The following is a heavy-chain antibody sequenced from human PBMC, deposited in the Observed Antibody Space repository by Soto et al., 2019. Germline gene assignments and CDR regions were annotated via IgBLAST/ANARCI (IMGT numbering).Heavy chain of an antibody. CDR2: ISYDGSNK. D-gene: IGHD6-6*01. CDR3: AKARSPYSSSSLPYFDY. Sequence: GGSLRISCAASGFTFCSYGMHGVRQAPGKGLEWVAVISYDGSNKYYADSVKGRFTISRDNSKNTLYLQMNSLRAEDTAVYYCAKARSPYSSSSLPYFDYWGQGTLVTVSS. J-gene: IGHJ4*02. CDR1: GFTFCSYG. V-gene: IGHV3-30*18.